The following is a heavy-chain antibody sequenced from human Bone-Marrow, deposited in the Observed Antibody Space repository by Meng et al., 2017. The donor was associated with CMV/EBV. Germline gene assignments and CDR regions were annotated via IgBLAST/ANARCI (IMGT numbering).Heavy chain of an antibody. Sequence: ESLKISCTVSGGSISSYYWSWIRQPPGKGLEWIGYIYYSGSTNYNPSLKSRVTISVDTSKNQFSLKLSSVTAADTAVYYCARAGIGNDFWSGYLNWFAPWGQGPRVTFSS. J-gene: IGHJ5*02. V-gene: IGHV4-59*01. CDR3: ARAGIGNDFWSGYLNWFAP. D-gene: IGHD3-3*01. CDR1: GGSISSYY. CDR2: IYYSGST.